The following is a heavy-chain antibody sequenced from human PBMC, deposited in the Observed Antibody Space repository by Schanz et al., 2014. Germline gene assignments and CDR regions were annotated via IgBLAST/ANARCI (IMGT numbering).Heavy chain of an antibody. CDR2: VSHDGFTK. CDR1: GFSFSGFA. CDR3: ATDYSGGGCHI. D-gene: IGHD6-19*01. Sequence: QVQLEESGGGVVQPGGSLRLSCVASGFSFSGFAVHWVRQAPGKGLECVSIVSHDGFTKHYADSVRGRFTPSRDNSKNTVYLQMNSLRAEYTALYFCATDYSGGGCHIWGQGTMVTVSS. V-gene: IGHV3-30*04. J-gene: IGHJ3*02.